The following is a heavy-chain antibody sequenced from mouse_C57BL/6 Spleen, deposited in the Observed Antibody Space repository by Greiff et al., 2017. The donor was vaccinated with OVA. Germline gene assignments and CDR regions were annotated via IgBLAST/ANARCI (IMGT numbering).Heavy chain of an antibody. V-gene: IGHV5-17*01. CDR2: ISSGSSTI. CDR1: GFTFSDYG. CDR3: ARKEAYSNYGYAMDY. J-gene: IGHJ4*01. Sequence: EVQLVESGGGLVKPGGSLKLSCAASGFTFSDYGMHWVRQAPEKGLEWVAYISSGSSTIYYADTVKGRFTISRDNAKNTLFLQMTSLRSEDTAMYYCARKEAYSNYGYAMDYWGQGTSGTVSS. D-gene: IGHD2-5*01.